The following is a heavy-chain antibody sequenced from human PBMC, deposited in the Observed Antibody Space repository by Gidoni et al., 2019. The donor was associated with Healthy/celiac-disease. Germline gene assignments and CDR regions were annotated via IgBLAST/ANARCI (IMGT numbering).Heavy chain of an antibody. D-gene: IGHD6-13*01. CDR1: GYSISSGYY. CDR2: IYHSGST. J-gene: IGHJ4*02. CDR3: ARETPQIAEFDY. V-gene: IGHV4-38-2*02. Sequence: QVQLQESGPGLVKPSETLSLTCAVSGYSISSGYYWGWIRQPPGKGLEWIGSIYHSGSTYYNPSLKSRVTISVDTSKNQFSLKLSSVTAADTAVYYCARETPQIAEFDYWGQGTLVTVSS.